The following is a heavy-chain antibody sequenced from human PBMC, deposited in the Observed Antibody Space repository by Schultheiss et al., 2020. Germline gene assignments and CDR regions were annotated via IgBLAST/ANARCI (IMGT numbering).Heavy chain of an antibody. CDR1: GFTFSNAW. D-gene: IGHD3-22*01. V-gene: IGHV3-15*07. CDR3: AKDFAQSSGYYSFLFDY. J-gene: IGHJ4*02. CDR2: IKSKTDGGTT. Sequence: GGSLRLSCAASGFTFSNAWMNWVRQAPGKGLEWVGRIKSKTDGGTTDYAAPVKGRFTISRDNSKNTLYLQMNSLRAEDTAVYYCAKDFAQSSGYYSFLFDYWGQGTLVTVSS.